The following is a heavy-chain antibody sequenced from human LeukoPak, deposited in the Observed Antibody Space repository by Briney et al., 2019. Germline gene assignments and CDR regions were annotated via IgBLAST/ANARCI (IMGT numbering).Heavy chain of an antibody. CDR3: ARDSNYYNYYYMDV. J-gene: IGHJ6*03. Sequence: ASVKVSCKASGYTFTSYGISWVRQAPGQGLEWMGWISAYNGNTNYAQKLQGRVTMTTDTSTSTAYMELRSLRSDDTAVYYCARDSNYYNYYYMDVWGKGTTVTISS. CDR1: GYTFTSYG. V-gene: IGHV1-18*01. D-gene: IGHD2-2*01. CDR2: ISAYNGNT.